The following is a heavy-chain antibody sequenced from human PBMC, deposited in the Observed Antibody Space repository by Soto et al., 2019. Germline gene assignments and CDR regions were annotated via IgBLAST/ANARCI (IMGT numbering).Heavy chain of an antibody. Sequence: QVQLVESGGGVVQPGRSLRLSCAASGFTFSYYAMHWVRQAPGKGLEWVAVISYDGSNKYYADSVKGRFTISRDNSKNTLYQQMNSLRAEYTAVYYCAKMFESGYDSEVVTASAAGPRWGQGTLVTVSS. CDR2: ISYDGSNK. CDR1: GFTFSYYA. J-gene: IGHJ4*02. V-gene: IGHV3-30*18. D-gene: IGHD2-21*02. CDR3: AKMFESGYDSEVVTASAAGPR.